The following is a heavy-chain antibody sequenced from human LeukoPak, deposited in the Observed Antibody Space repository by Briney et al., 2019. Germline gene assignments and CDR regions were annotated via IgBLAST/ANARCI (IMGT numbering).Heavy chain of an antibody. CDR2: IQHDGSNK. V-gene: IGHV3-30*02. J-gene: IGHJ4*02. CDR3: ARGDAVTTFGY. D-gene: IGHD4-17*01. CDR1: GFTFGSYD. Sequence: PGGSLRLSCAASGFTFGSYDMHWVRQAPGKGLEWVAFIQHDGSNKYYADSVKGRFPISRDNSKNTLFLQMNSLRAEDTAVYYCARGDAVTTFGYWGQGTLVTVSS.